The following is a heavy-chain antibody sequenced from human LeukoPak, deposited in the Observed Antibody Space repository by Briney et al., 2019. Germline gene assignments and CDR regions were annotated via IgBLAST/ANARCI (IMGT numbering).Heavy chain of an antibody. CDR3: ARGGSFDWLLGSDAFDI. CDR1: GFTVSSDS. V-gene: IGHV3-53*01. CDR2: IYSGGST. D-gene: IGHD3-9*01. Sequence: PGGSLRLSCTVSGFTVSSDSMSWVRQAPGKGLEWVSFIYSGGSTHYSDSVKGRFTISRDNSKNTLYLQMNSLRAEDTAVYYCARGGSFDWLLGSDAFDIWGQGTMVTVSS. J-gene: IGHJ3*02.